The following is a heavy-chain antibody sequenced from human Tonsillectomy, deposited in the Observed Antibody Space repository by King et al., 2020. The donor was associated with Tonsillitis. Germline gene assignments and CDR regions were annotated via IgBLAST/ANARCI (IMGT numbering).Heavy chain of an antibody. CDR3: TTTDDYGGNWPLFLGDY. D-gene: IGHD4-23*01. V-gene: IGHV3-15*01. Sequence: VQLVESGGGLVKPGGSLRLSCAASGFTFSNAWMSGVRQAPGKGLEWVGRIKSKNYGGTTDYAAPVKGRFTISRDDSKNTLYLQMNSLKTEDTAVYYCTTTDDYGGNWPLFLGDYWGQGTLVTVSS. CDR1: GFTFSNAW. CDR2: IKSKNYGGTT. J-gene: IGHJ4*02.